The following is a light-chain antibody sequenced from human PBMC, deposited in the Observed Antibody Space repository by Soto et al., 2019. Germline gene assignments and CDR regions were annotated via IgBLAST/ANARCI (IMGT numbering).Light chain of an antibody. Sequence: EIVLTQSPGTLSLSPGDRATLSCRASQSLRSSYLAWYQQKPGQAPRLLIYGASSRASAIPDRFSGRGSGTDFTLTISRLEPEDSAVYYCQQYGSSPPVTFGQGTKLEIK. J-gene: IGKJ2*01. CDR1: QSLRSSY. CDR3: QQYGSSPPVT. V-gene: IGKV3-20*01. CDR2: GAS.